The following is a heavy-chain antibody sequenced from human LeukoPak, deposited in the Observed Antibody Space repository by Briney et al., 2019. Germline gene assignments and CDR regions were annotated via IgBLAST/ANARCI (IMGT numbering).Heavy chain of an antibody. V-gene: IGHV1-2*02. J-gene: IGHJ4*02. CDR3: ARVARFQRNVPLVGSELGY. Sequence: ASVKVSCKASGYSFTGFYIHWVRQAPGQGLEWVGWINPDSGDTKSPRKFQGRVTMTRDTSIRTAYMDLSRLRSDDTAVYFCARVARFQRNVPLVGSELGYWGQGTLVTVSS. CDR2: INPDSGDT. CDR1: GYSFTGFY. D-gene: IGHD3-10*01.